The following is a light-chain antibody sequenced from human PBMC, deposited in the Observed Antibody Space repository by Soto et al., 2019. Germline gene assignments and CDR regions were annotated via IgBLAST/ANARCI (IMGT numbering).Light chain of an antibody. Sequence: DIQMTQSPSSLSASVGDKVTITCRASQNVASYLNWYQQKLGTAPKVLIYATSTLKTGVPSRFSGSGSGTEFILTITSLQPEDFATYYCQQTYNPPLTFGGGTKVEIK. CDR2: ATS. J-gene: IGKJ4*01. V-gene: IGKV1-39*01. CDR3: QQTYNPPLT. CDR1: QNVASY.